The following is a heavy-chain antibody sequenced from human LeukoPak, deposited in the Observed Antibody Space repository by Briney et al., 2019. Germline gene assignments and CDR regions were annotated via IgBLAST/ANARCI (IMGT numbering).Heavy chain of an antibody. V-gene: IGHV3-7*01. D-gene: IGHD3-22*01. CDR1: GFTFSSYW. CDR2: IKQDGSEK. J-gene: IGHJ4*02. CDR3: ARDPEDSSGYHEKTYYFDY. Sequence: GGSLRLSCAASGFTFSSYWMSWVRQAPGKGLEWVANIKQDGSEKYYVDSVKGRFTISRDNAKNSLYLQMNSLRAEDTAVYYCARDPEDSSGYHEKTYYFDYWGQGTLVTVSS.